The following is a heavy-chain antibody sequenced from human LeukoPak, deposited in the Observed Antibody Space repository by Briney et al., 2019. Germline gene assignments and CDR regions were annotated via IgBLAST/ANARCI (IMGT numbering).Heavy chain of an antibody. CDR2: ISSSSSTI. CDR3: AGPEPDLDFWTGYSAFDI. V-gene: IGHV3-48*01. Sequence: QTGGSLRLSCAASGFTFSSYSMNWVRQAPGKGLEWVSYISSSSSTIYYADSVKGRFTISRDNAKNSLYLQMNSLRAEDTAVYYCAGPEPDLDFWTGYSAFDIWGQGTMVTVSS. CDR1: GFTFSSYS. J-gene: IGHJ3*02. D-gene: IGHD3/OR15-3a*01.